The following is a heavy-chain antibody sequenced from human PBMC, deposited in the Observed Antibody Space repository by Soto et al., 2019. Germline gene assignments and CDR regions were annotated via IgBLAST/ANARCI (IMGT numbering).Heavy chain of an antibody. D-gene: IGHD3-3*01. CDR1: GGSISSGGYY. CDR3: ARAVGITYYDFWSGYGFDY. Sequence: PSETLSLTCTVSGGSISSGGYYWSWIRQHPGKGLEWIGHIYYSGSTYYNPSLKSRVTISVDTSKNQFSLKLSSVTAADTAVYYCARAVGITYYDFWSGYGFDYWGQGTLVTVSS. J-gene: IGHJ4*02. V-gene: IGHV4-31*02. CDR2: IYYSGST.